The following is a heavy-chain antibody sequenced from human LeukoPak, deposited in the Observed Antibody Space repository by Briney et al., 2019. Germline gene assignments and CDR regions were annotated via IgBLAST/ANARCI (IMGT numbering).Heavy chain of an antibody. D-gene: IGHD2-2*01. CDR1: GFTFSNAW. CDR3: TTDVKNIVVVPRDAFDI. V-gene: IGHV3-15*01. Sequence: GGSLRLSCAASGFTFSNAWMSWVRQAPGKGLEWVGRIKSKTDGGTTDYAAPVKGRFTISRDDSKNTLYLQMNSLKTEDTAVYYCTTDVKNIVVVPRDAFDIWGQGTMVTVSS. CDR2: IKSKTDGGTT. J-gene: IGHJ3*02.